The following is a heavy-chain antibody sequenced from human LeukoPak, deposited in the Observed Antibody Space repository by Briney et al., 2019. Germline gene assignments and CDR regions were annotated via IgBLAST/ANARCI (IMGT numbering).Heavy chain of an antibody. J-gene: IGHJ5*02. CDR3: ARVSTDYDIWSGYYKGNWFDP. CDR2: IYSGGST. D-gene: IGHD3-3*01. V-gene: IGHV3-66*02. Sequence: GGSLRLSCAASGFTVSSNYMSWVRQAPGKGLEWVSVIYSGGSTYYADSVKGRFTISRDNSKNTLYLQMNSLRAEDTAVYYCARVSTDYDIWSGYYKGNWFDPWGQGTLVTVSS. CDR1: GFTVSSNY.